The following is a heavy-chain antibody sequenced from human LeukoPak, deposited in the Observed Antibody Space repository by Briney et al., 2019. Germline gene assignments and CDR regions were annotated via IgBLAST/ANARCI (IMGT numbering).Heavy chain of an antibody. J-gene: IGHJ4*02. Sequence: GASVKVSCKASGGTFSSYAISWVRQAPGQGLEWMGRIIPIFGTANYAQKFQGRVTITADKSTSTAYMELSSLRSEDTAVYYCASNYCGGDCYPGPFDYWGQGTLVTVSS. CDR3: ASNYCGGDCYPGPFDY. D-gene: IGHD2-21*02. CDR1: GGTFSSYA. CDR2: IIPIFGTA. V-gene: IGHV1-69*06.